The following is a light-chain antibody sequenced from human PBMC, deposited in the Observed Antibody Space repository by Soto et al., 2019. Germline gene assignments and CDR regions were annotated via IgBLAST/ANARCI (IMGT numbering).Light chain of an antibody. V-gene: IGKV1-39*01. CDR2: AAS. CDR1: QSISSY. J-gene: IGKJ1*01. Sequence: DIQMTPSPSSLSAPVGDRVTITYRASQSISSYLNWYQQKPGKAPKLLIFAASSLHSGVPSRFSGSGSGTDFTFTISSLQPEDVATYYCQQSLSIPPTFGQGTKVDIK. CDR3: QQSLSIPPT.